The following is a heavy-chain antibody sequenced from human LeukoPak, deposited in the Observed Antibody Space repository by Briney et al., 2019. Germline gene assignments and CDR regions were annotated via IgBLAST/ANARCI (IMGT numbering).Heavy chain of an antibody. D-gene: IGHD1/OR15-1a*01. J-gene: IGHJ4*02. CDR1: GGTFSSYD. CDR2: IIPMLGTP. Sequence: ASAKVSCKASGGTFSSYDISWVRQAPGQGLEWMGGIIPMLGTPNYAQKFQGRVTMTTDTSTTTAYMELRSLTSDDTAVYYCTRDGARNTWYRLWGQGTLVTVSS. V-gene: IGHV1-69*05. CDR3: TRDGARNTWYRL.